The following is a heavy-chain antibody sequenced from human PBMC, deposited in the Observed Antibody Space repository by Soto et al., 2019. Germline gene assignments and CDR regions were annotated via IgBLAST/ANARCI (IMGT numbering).Heavy chain of an antibody. D-gene: IGHD6-19*01. CDR2: ISDTGTK. J-gene: IGHJ4*02. V-gene: IGHV3-48*03. Sequence: RGSLRLSCVASGFTFSSSEMNWVRQVPGKGLEWVSYISDTGTKYYADSVKGRFTISRDNAKNSVYLQMNSLRAEDVAVYYCVRGYSSGSHLGYWGQGSLVTVSS. CDR1: GFTFSSSE. CDR3: VRGYSSGSHLGY.